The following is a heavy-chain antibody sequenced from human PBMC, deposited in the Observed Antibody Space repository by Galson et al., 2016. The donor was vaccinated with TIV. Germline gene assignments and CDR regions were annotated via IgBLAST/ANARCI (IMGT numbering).Heavy chain of an antibody. V-gene: IGHV1-2*02. D-gene: IGHD3-16*01. J-gene: IGHJ4*02. CDR3: ARDLGDSDTLPFDY. CDR2: INPQSGDT. Sequence: SVKVSCKASGYTFSGYYIHWVRQAPGRRLEWMGWINPQSGDTNYAQKLQGRVTMTRDTSVATAYMELNRLTSDDTAVYYCARDLGDSDTLPFDYWGPGTLVTVSP. CDR1: GYTFSGYY.